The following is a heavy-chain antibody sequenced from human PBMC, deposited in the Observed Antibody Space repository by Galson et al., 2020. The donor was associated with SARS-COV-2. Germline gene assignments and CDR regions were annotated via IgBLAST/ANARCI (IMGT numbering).Heavy chain of an antibody. D-gene: IGHD2-2*01. Sequence: SEPLSLTCTVSGVPISNHYWTWIRQPPGKGLEFVGYIFRGGGTRYNPSPKSPVTASVDRSKTQFLLNLTSVTAADTAVYFCARGRAIYCSRAGCYGSSFHIWGQGTVVTVSS. CDR3: ARGRAIYCSRAGCYGSSFHI. V-gene: IGHV4-59*11. J-gene: IGHJ3*02. CDR2: IFRGGGT. CDR1: GVPISNHY.